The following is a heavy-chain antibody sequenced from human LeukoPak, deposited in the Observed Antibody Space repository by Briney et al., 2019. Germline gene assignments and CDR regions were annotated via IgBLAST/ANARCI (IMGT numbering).Heavy chain of an antibody. D-gene: IGHD3-10*01. CDR1: GGTFSSYA. CDR2: IIPIFGMA. Sequence: ASVKVSCKASGGTFSSYAISWVRQAPGQGLEWMGRIIPIFGMANFAQKFQGRVTITADKSTSTAYMELSSLRSEDTAVYYCARGGPITMVRGVIITRDGMDVWGQGTTVTVSS. J-gene: IGHJ6*02. V-gene: IGHV1-69*04. CDR3: ARGGPITMVRGVIITRDGMDV.